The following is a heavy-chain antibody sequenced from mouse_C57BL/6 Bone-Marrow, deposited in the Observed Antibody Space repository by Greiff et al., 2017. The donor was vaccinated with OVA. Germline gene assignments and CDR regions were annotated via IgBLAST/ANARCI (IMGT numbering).Heavy chain of an antibody. CDR2: IDPSDSET. Sequence: QVHVKQPGAELVRPGSSVKLSCKASGYTFTSYWMHWVKQRPIQGLEWIGNIDPSDSETHYNQKFKDKATLTVDKSSSTAYMQLSSLTSEDSAVYYCAREGDYEGPFAYWGQGTLVTVSA. D-gene: IGHD2-4*01. V-gene: IGHV1-52*01. CDR1: GYTFTSYW. J-gene: IGHJ3*01. CDR3: AREGDYEGPFAY.